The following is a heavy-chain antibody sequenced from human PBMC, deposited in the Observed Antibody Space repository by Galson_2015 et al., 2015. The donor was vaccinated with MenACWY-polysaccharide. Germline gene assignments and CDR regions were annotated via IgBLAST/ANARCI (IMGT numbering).Heavy chain of an antibody. Sequence: SLRLSCAASGFNFSIYLMTWVRQAPGEGLEWVSAISSGSDTAYYTDSVKGRFTISRDNSKDTLHLQMDSLRAEDTAVYYCVKGGWADNWGQGTLVTVSS. CDR1: GFNFSIYL. D-gene: IGHD1-26*01. CDR2: ISSGSDTA. CDR3: VKGGWADN. V-gene: IGHV3-23*01. J-gene: IGHJ4*02.